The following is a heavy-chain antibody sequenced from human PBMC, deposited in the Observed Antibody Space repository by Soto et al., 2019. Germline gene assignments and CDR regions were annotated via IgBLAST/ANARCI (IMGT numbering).Heavy chain of an antibody. CDR1: GYTFTSYG. CDR2: ISAYNGNT. CDR3: ARYIVVVPAAMTYYYYYGMDV. V-gene: IGHV1-18*01. Sequence: QVQLVQSGAEVKKPGASVKVSCKASGYTFTSYGISWVRQAPGQGLEWMGWISAYNGNTNYAQKLQGRVTMTTDTYTSTAYMELRSLRSDDTAVYYCARYIVVVPAAMTYYYYYGMDVWGQGTTVTVSS. D-gene: IGHD2-2*01. J-gene: IGHJ6*02.